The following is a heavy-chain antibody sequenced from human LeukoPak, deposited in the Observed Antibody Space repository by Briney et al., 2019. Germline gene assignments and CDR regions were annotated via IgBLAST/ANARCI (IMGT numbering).Heavy chain of an antibody. CDR3: ARATAPYFYMGV. CDR1: GFTFSSYA. V-gene: IGHV3-30*04. J-gene: IGHJ6*03. CDR2: ISYDGSVL. D-gene: IGHD2-21*02. Sequence: GGSLRLSCAASGFTFSSYAMHWVRQAPGKGVEWVSVISYDGSVLYYADSVKGRLTISRDNSKNALYLQMNSLRTEDTAVYYCARATAPYFYMGVWGKGTTVTISS.